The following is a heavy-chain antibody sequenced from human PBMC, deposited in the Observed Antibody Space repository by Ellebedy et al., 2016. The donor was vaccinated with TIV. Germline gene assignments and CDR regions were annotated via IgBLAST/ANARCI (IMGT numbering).Heavy chain of an antibody. CDR3: AKDYSEGDVDNTLDAFDS. V-gene: IGHV3-23*01. CDR1: GFTFSSSA. D-gene: IGHD1-1*01. J-gene: IGHJ4*02. CDR2: VSGSGGST. Sequence: GESLKISXAASGFTFSSSAMTWVRQAPGKGLEWVSSVSGSGGSTFYADSVKGRFTISRDNSKNTLYLQMNSLRREDTAVYYCAKDYSEGDVDNTLDAFDSWGRGALVTVSS.